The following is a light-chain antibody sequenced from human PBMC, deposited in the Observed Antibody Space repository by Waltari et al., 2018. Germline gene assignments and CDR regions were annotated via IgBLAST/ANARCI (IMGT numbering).Light chain of an antibody. CDR1: QSFSSSY. CDR3: QQYGSSPRT. CDR2: GAS. Sequence: EIVLTQSPGTLSLSPGDRATLPCRASQSFSSSYLAWYQQKPGQAPRLLIYGASSRATGIPDRFSGSGSGTDFTLTISRLEPEDFAVYYCQQYGSSPRTFGQGTKVEIK. V-gene: IGKV3-20*01. J-gene: IGKJ1*01.